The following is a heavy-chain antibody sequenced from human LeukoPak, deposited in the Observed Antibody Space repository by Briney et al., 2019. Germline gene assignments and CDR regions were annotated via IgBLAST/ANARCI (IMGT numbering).Heavy chain of an antibody. Sequence: PSETLSLTCAVYGGSFSGYYWSWIRQPPGKGLEWIGEINHSGSTNYNPSLKSRVTISVDTSKNQFSLKLSSVTAADTAVYYCARGRYCSSTSCYTKGRCYYYGMDVWGQGTTVTVSS. CDR2: INHSGST. J-gene: IGHJ6*02. D-gene: IGHD2-2*02. CDR1: GGSFSGYY. CDR3: ARGRYCSSTSCYTKGRCYYYGMDV. V-gene: IGHV4-34*01.